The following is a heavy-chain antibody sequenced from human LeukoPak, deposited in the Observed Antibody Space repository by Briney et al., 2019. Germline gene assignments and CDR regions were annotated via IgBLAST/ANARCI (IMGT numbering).Heavy chain of an antibody. CDR2: ISGSGGST. CDR3: AKRPSGSYYFDY. V-gene: IGHV3-23*01. CDR1: GFTFSSYA. Sequence: GGSLRLSCAASGFTFSSYAMSWVRQAPGKGLEWVSGISGSGGSTYYADAVKGRFTISRDNSKNTLYLQMNSLRAENTAVYYCAKRPSGSYYFDYWGQGTLVTVSS. D-gene: IGHD1-26*01. J-gene: IGHJ4*02.